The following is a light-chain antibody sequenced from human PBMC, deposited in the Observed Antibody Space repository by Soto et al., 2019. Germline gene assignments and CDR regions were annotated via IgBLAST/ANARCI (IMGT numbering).Light chain of an antibody. CDR3: CSYAEGGPLV. CDR1: SSDIGTYNL. V-gene: IGLV2-23*01. Sequence: QSVLTQPASVSGSPGQSITISCTGTSSDIGTYNLVSWYQQHPGKAPKLMIYEGNKRPSGVSNRFSGSRSGTTASLTISGLQAEDEADYYCCSYAEGGPLVFGGGTKLTVL. J-gene: IGLJ3*02. CDR2: EGN.